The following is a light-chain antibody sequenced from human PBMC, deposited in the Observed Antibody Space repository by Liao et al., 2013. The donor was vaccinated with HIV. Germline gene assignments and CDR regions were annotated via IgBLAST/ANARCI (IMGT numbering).Light chain of an antibody. J-gene: IGLJ2*01. Sequence: SYELTQPPSVSVAPGKTAAVTCGGSDIGSKSVHWYQQRPGQAPVLVIYYDSDRPSGIPERFSGSNSGNTATLTISRVEAGDEADYYCQVWDNSSDHVVFGGGTKLTVL. CDR3: QVWDNSSDHVV. V-gene: IGLV3-21*01. CDR2: YDS. CDR1: DIGSKS.